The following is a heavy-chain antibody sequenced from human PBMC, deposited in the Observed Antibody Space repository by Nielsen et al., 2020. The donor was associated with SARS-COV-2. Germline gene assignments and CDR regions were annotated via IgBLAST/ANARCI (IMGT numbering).Heavy chain of an antibody. Sequence: GESLKISCKGSGYSFTNYWIGWVRQMPVKGLEWMGIIYPDDSDTRYSPSFQGQVTISADKSINTAYLQWGSLKASDTALYYCARLGGRWLPNWYFDLWGRGTLVTVSS. V-gene: IGHV5-51*01. D-gene: IGHD3-22*01. J-gene: IGHJ2*01. CDR3: ARLGGRWLPNWYFDL. CDR2: IYPDDSDT. CDR1: GYSFTNYW.